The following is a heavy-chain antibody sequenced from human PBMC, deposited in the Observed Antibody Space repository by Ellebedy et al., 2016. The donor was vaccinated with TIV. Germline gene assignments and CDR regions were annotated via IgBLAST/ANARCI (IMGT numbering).Heavy chain of an antibody. D-gene: IGHD2-21*02. Sequence: GESLKISCAASGFTFSGHSMNWVRQAPGKGLEWVSYIDGSSSTSYYAESVRGRFTISRDNAKNSLYLTMNSLRSEDTAVYNCARGPTYCGDDCNRLLASWGQGILVTVSS. J-gene: IGHJ5*01. CDR2: IDGSSSTS. V-gene: IGHV3-48*04. CDR3: ARGPTYCGDDCNRLLAS. CDR1: GFTFSGHS.